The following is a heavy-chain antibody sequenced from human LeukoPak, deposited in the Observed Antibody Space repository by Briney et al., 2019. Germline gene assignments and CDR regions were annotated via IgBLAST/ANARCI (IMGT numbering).Heavy chain of an antibody. CDR3: ARVQSGNYYDSSCYYY. V-gene: IGHV1-18*04. CDR2: ISAYNGNT. Sequence: GASVKLSCTASGYSFTVHNLHWLRHAPGQGLEWVGWISAYNGNTNYAQKLQGRVTMTTDTSTSTAYMELRSLRSDDAAVYYCARVQSGNYYDSSCYYYWGQGTLVTVSS. J-gene: IGHJ4*02. CDR1: GYSFTVHN. D-gene: IGHD3-22*01.